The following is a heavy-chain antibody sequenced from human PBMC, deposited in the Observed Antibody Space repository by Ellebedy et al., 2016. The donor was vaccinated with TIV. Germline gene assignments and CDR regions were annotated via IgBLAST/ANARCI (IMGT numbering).Heavy chain of an antibody. CDR1: GYTFTTYG. CDR3: ARGIHGFGEN. J-gene: IGHJ4*02. CDR2: INTYDGNT. D-gene: IGHD3-10*01. Sequence: ASVKVSXXASGYTFTTYGISWLRQVPGQGLEWMGWINTYDGNTNYAQKFQGRVTMTRNTSISTAYMELSSLRSEDTAVYFCARGIHGFGENWGQGTLVTVSS. V-gene: IGHV1-18*01.